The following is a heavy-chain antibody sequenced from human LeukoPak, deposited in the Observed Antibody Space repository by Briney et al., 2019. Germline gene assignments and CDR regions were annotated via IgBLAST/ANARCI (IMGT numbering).Heavy chain of an antibody. Sequence: PGRSLRLSCAASGFTFDDYAMHWVRQAPGKGLEWVSGISWNSGGIGYADSVKGRFTISRDNAKNSLYLQMNSLRAEDTALYYCAKVHDKKAYYYDSSGYWDYWGQGTLVTVSS. CDR3: AKVHDKKAYYYDSSGYWDY. CDR2: ISWNSGGI. CDR1: GFTFDDYA. J-gene: IGHJ4*02. D-gene: IGHD3-22*01. V-gene: IGHV3-9*01.